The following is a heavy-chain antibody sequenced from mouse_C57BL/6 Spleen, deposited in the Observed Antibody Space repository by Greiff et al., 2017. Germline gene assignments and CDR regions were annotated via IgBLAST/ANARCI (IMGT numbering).Heavy chain of an antibody. Sequence: VQLQQPGADLVRPGSSVKLSCKASGYTFTSYWMDWVQQRPGQGLEWIGNIYPSDSETHYTQKFKDKATLTVDKSSRTPYMQLRSLTSEDSAVMYCARTGGDWYFDVWGKGTTVTVSS. D-gene: IGHD1-1*02. J-gene: IGHJ1*03. CDR1: GYTFTSYW. CDR3: ARTGGDWYFDV. CDR2: IYPSDSET. V-gene: IGHV1-61*01.